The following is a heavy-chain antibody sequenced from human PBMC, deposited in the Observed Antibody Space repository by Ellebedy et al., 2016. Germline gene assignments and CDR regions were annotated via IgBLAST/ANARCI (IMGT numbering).Heavy chain of an antibody. CDR1: GGSFSGYY. J-gene: IGHJ4*02. D-gene: IGHD2-2*02. V-gene: IGHV4-34*01. Sequence: SETLSLTXAVYGGSFSGYYWSWIRQPPGKGLEWIGEINHSGSTNYNPSLKSRVTISVDTSKNQFSLKLSSVTAADTAVYYCAREEVVVVPAAILFYFDYWGQGTLVTVSS. CDR3: AREEVVVVPAAILFYFDY. CDR2: INHSGST.